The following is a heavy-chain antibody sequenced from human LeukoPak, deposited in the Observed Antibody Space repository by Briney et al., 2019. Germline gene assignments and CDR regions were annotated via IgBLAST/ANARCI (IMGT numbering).Heavy chain of an antibody. J-gene: IGHJ4*02. Sequence: SETLSLTCTVYGGSFSGYYWSWIRQPPGKGLEWIGEINHSGSTNYNPSLKSRVTISVDTSKNQFSLKLSSVTAADTAVYYCARGLPPAELVDDYWGQGTLVTVSS. CDR1: GGSFSGYY. CDR2: INHSGST. CDR3: ARGLPPAELVDDY. D-gene: IGHD3-10*01. V-gene: IGHV4-34*01.